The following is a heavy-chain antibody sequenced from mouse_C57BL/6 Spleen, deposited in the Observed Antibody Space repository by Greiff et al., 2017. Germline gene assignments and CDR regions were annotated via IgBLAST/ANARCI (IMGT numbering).Heavy chain of an antibody. CDR3: ASRWSTTVVNYAMDY. CDR1: GYTFTSYW. D-gene: IGHD1-1*01. J-gene: IGHJ4*01. V-gene: IGHV1-53*01. Sequence: QVKLQQPGPELVKPGDSVKLSCKASGYTFTSYWMHWVKQRHGQGLEWIGNINPSNGGTNYNEKFKSKATLTVDKSSSTAYMQLSSLTSEDSAVYYCASRWSTTVVNYAMDYWGQGTSVTVSS. CDR2: INPSNGGT.